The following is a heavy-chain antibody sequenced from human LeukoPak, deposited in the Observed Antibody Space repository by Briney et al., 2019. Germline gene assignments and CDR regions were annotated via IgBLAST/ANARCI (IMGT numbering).Heavy chain of an antibody. CDR1: GFFFSSYA. CDR3: ARGRSSSVAAFDI. J-gene: IGHJ3*02. D-gene: IGHD6-19*01. CDR2: ISSNGGTT. Sequence: PGGSLRLSCSSSGFFFSSYAMNWVRQAPGKGLEYVSGISSNGGTTYYADSVKGRFTISRDNSKNTRYLQMSSLRAEDTAVYYCARGRSSSVAAFDIWGQGTMVTVSS. V-gene: IGHV3-64D*09.